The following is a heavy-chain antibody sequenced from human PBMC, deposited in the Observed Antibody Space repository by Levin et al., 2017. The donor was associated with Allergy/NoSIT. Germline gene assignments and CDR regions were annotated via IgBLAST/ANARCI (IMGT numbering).Heavy chain of an antibody. CDR2: ILTSGVT. CDR3: GRVQFPAVRGDFDI. D-gene: IGHD3-10*02. CDR1: GASISTFF. J-gene: IGHJ3*02. Sequence: PSETLSLTCSISGASISTFFWGWIRQPAGKGLEYIGRILTSGVTNYNPSLESRLTMSVDTSKNQLSLRLTSVTAADTGVYYCGRVQFPAVRGDFDIWGQGTAVTVSS. V-gene: IGHV4-4*07.